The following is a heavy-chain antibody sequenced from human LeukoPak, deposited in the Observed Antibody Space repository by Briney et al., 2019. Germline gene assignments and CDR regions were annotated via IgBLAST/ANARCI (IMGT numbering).Heavy chain of an antibody. CDR3: AGVGASYVGNYYMDV. CDR1: GYSISSGYY. CDR2: IYHSGNT. V-gene: IGHV4-38-2*01. J-gene: IGHJ6*03. Sequence: SETLSLTCALSGYSISSGYYWGWTRQPPGKGLEWIGSIYHSGNTYYNPSLKSRVTISLDTSKNQFSLKLSSVTSADTAVYYCAGVGASYVGNYYMDVWGKGTTVTVTS. D-gene: IGHD3-10*02.